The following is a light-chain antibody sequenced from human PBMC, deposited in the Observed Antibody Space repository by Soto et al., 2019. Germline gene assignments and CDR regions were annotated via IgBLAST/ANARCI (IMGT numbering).Light chain of an antibody. CDR2: GAS. Sequence: EVVMTQFPDTLSVSPGERATLSCRASQYVSTNLAWYQQRPGQAPRLLIYGASTRATGIPARFSGSGSGRDFKLTISRMEPEDFAVYCCQQYGSSPRTFGQGTKV. CDR1: QYVSTN. CDR3: QQYGSSPRT. J-gene: IGKJ1*01. V-gene: IGKV3-20*01.